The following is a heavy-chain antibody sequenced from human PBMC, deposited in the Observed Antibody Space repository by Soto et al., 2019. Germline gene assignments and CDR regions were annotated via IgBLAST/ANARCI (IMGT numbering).Heavy chain of an antibody. CDR1: GFTFSSYS. J-gene: IGHJ4*02. Sequence: GGSLRLSCAASGFTFSSYSMNWVRQAPGKGLEWVSYISSSSSTIYYADSVKGRFTISRDNAKNSLYLQMNSLRDEDTAVYYCARGIVVVVAATDLPDVFDYWGQGTLVTVSS. D-gene: IGHD2-15*01. V-gene: IGHV3-48*02. CDR2: ISSSSSTI. CDR3: ARGIVVVVAATDLPDVFDY.